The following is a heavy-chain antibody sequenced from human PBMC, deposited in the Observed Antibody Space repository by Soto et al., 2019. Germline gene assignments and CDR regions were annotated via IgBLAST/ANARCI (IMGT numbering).Heavy chain of an antibody. CDR2: IYYSGST. CDR1: GGSISSSSYY. Sequence: QLQLQESGPGLVKPSETLSLTCTVSGGSISSSSYYWGWIRQPPGKGLEWIGSIYYSGSTYYNPSLKSRVTISVDTSKNQFSLKLSSVTAADTAVYYCARHPSRVIAVAGTPWGQGTLVTVSS. J-gene: IGHJ5*02. CDR3: ARHPSRVIAVAGTP. D-gene: IGHD6-19*01. V-gene: IGHV4-39*01.